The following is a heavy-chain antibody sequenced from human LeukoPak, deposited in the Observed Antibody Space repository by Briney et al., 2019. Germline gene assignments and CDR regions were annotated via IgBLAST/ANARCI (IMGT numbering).Heavy chain of an antibody. J-gene: IGHJ4*02. Sequence: GGSLRLSCAASGFTFSSYSMNWVRQAPGKGLEWVSYISSSSSTIYYADSVKGRFTISRDNAKNSLYLQMNSLRAEDTAVYYCARELLWFGELSCYFGYWGQGTLVTVSS. CDR1: GFTFSSYS. CDR3: ARELLWFGELSCYFGY. D-gene: IGHD3-10*01. CDR2: ISSSSSTI. V-gene: IGHV3-48*01.